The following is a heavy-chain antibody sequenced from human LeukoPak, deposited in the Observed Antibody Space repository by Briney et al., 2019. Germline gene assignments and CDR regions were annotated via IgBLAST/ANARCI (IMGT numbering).Heavy chain of an antibody. J-gene: IGHJ3*02. CDR3: AKDPQVGAAAFDI. V-gene: IGHV3-30*18. D-gene: IGHD1-26*01. CDR1: GFTFSSYG. CDR2: ISYDGSNK. Sequence: GRSLKLSCAASGFTFSSYGMHWVRQAPGKGLEWVAVISYDGSNKYYADSVKGRFTISRDNSKNTLYLQMNSLRAEDTAVYYCAKDPQVGAAAFDIWGQGTMVTVSS.